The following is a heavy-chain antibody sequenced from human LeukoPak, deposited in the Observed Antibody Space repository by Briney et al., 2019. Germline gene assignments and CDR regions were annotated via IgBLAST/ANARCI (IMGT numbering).Heavy chain of an antibody. V-gene: IGHV1-69*04. CDR2: IIPIFGIA. D-gene: IGHD2-2*01. CDR3: ARGGVVPAAIYEDV. Sequence: SVKVSCKASGGTFSSYAISWVRQAPGQGLEWMGRIIPIFGIANYAQKFQGRVTITADKSTCTAYMELSSLRSEDTAVYYCARGGVVPAAIYEDVWGQGTTVTVSS. J-gene: IGHJ6*02. CDR1: GGTFSSYA.